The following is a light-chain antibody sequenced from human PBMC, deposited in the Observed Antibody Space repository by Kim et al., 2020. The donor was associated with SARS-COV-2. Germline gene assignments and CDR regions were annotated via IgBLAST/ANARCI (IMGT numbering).Light chain of an antibody. J-gene: IGKJ1*01. CDR2: GAS. V-gene: IGKV1-39*01. Sequence: ASFGDRVTITCRASQSISYFLSWYQQRPGKAPKLLIYGASTLHGGVPSRFSGSGSGTDFTLTISSLQPEDFATYYCQQSYTAPRTFSQGTKVDIK. CDR3: QQSYTAPRT. CDR1: QSISYF.